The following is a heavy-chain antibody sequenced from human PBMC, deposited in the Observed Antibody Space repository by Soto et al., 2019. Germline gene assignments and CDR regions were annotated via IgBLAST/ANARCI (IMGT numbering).Heavy chain of an antibody. V-gene: IGHV3-11*06. CDR3: ARVSYDSSGFYGMDV. CDR2: ISSSSSYT. D-gene: IGHD3-22*01. CDR1: GFTFSDYY. J-gene: IGHJ6*02. Sequence: LRLSCAASGFTFSDYYMSWIRQAPGKGLEWVSYISSSSSYTNYADSVKGRFTISRDNAKNSLYLQMNSLRAEDTAVYYCARVSYDSSGFYGMDVWGQGTTVTVSS.